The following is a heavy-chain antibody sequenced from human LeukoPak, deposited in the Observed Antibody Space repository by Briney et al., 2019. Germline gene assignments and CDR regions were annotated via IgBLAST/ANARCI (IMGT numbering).Heavy chain of an antibody. D-gene: IGHD3-16*02. CDR3: ARRGSYLDA. J-gene: IGHJ5*02. CDR1: GDSVSGYY. V-gene: IGHV4-59*08. CDR2: IYYSGST. Sequence: PSETLSLTCTVSGDSVSGYYWSWIQQPPGKGLEWIGYIYYSGSTNYNPSLKSRVTISVDASKNQFSLRMSSVTAADTAVYYCARRGSYLDAWGQGTLVTVSS.